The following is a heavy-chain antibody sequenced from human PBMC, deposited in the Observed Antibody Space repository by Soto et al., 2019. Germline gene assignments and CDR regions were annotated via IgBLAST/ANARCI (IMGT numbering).Heavy chain of an antibody. J-gene: IGHJ4*02. D-gene: IGHD5-18*01. V-gene: IGHV3-23*01. Sequence: PGGSLRLSCAASGFTFSSYAMSWVRQAPGKGLEWVSAIGGSGGSTYYADSVKGRFTISRDNSKNTLYLQMNSLRAEDTAVYYCAKATSTGYTYGIQGTGWGQGTLVTVSS. CDR3: AKATSTGYTYGIQGTG. CDR2: IGGSGGST. CDR1: GFTFSSYA.